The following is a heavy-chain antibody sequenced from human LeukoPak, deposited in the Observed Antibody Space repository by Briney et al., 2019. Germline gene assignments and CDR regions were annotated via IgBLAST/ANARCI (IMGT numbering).Heavy chain of an antibody. J-gene: IGHJ6*03. CDR2: ISYGGSNK. CDR1: GFTFSSYA. D-gene: IGHD3/OR15-3a*01. Sequence: GGSLRLSCAASGFTFSSYAMHWVRRAPGKGLEWVAVISYGGSNKYYADSVKGRFTISRDNSKNTLYLQMNSLRAKDTAVYYCARVYRNEEDFWTPNNYMDVWGKGTTVTVSS. V-gene: IGHV3-30-3*01. CDR3: ARVYRNEEDFWTPNNYMDV.